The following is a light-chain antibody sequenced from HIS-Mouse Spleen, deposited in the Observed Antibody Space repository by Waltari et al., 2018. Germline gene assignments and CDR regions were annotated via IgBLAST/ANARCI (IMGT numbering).Light chain of an antibody. J-gene: IGLJ3*02. V-gene: IGLV2-23*01. CDR1: SSAAGRYNL. Sequence: QSALTQPASVSGSPGQSITISCTGTSSAAGRYNLVPWYQQHPGKAPKLMIYEGSKRPSGVSNRFSGSKSGNTASLTISGLQAEDEADYYCCSYAGSSTWVFGGGTKLTVL. CDR3: CSYAGSSTWV. CDR2: EGS.